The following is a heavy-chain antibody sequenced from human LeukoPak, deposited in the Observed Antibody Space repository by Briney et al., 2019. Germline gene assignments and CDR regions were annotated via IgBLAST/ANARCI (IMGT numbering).Heavy chain of an antibody. V-gene: IGHV3-74*01. Sequence: PGGSLRLSCAASGFTFSSYAMSWVRQAPGKGLVWVSRINSDGISTSYADSVKGRFTISRDNAKNTLYLQMDSLRAEDTAVYYCARRYYDFWSGSYYFDYWGQGTLVTVSS. CDR1: GFTFSSYA. CDR3: ARRYYDFWSGSYYFDY. J-gene: IGHJ4*02. CDR2: INSDGIST. D-gene: IGHD3-3*01.